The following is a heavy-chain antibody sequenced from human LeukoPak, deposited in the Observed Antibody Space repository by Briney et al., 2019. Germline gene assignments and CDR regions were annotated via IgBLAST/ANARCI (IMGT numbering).Heavy chain of an antibody. Sequence: ASVKVSCKPSGYTFINHYIHWVRQAPGQGLKWMGVIRPTDGSTSYAQNFQGRLSMTSDTSTSTAYMELSSLRSEDTAIYYCTRTINSWFDPWGQGTPVSVSS. D-gene: IGHD3-9*01. CDR1: GYTFINHY. CDR2: IRPTDGST. J-gene: IGHJ5*02. V-gene: IGHV1-46*01. CDR3: TRTINSWFDP.